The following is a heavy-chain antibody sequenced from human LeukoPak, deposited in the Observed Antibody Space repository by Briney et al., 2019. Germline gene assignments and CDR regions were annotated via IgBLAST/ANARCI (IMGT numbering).Heavy chain of an antibody. CDR3: ARSLYGSSPNPYYFDY. Sequence: PSETLSLTCTVSGASISSYFWRWIRQPPGRGLEWIGYISYSGTTNFSPSLKSRVTISVDTSKNHFSLKLNSVTAADTAMYYCARSLYGSSPNPYYFDYWGRGTLVTVSS. V-gene: IGHV4-59*12. J-gene: IGHJ4*02. CDR1: GASISSYF. CDR2: ISYSGTT. D-gene: IGHD6-6*01.